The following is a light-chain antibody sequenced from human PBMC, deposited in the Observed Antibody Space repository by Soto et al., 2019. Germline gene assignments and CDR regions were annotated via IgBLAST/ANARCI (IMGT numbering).Light chain of an antibody. CDR3: QQDYSYPRT. CDR1: QGISSY. Sequence: AIRMTQSPSSLSASTGDRVTITCRASQGISSYLAWYQQKPGKAPKLLIYAASTLQSGVPSRFSGSGSGTDFTLTLSCLHSEVFATYYCQQDYSYPRTFGQGTKVEIK. V-gene: IGKV1-8*01. J-gene: IGKJ1*01. CDR2: AAS.